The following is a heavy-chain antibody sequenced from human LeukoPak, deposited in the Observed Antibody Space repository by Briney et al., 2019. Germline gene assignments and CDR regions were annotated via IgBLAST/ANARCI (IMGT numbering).Heavy chain of an antibody. D-gene: IGHD3-22*01. CDR3: ARVPTFYDSSGYYWREWFDP. CDR2: ISAYNGNT. V-gene: IGHV1-18*01. CDR1: GYTFTSYG. J-gene: IGHJ5*02. Sequence: GAPVKVSCKASGYTFTSYGISWVRQAPGQGLEWMGWISAYNGNTNYAQKLQGRVTMTTDTSTSTAYMELRSLRSDDTAVYYCARVPTFYDSSGYYWREWFDPWGQGTLVTVSS.